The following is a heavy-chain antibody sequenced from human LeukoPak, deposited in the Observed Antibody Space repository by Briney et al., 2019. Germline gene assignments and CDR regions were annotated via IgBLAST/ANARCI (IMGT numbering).Heavy chain of an antibody. CDR3: ARDQVSDYYYYMDV. J-gene: IGHJ6*03. V-gene: IGHV3-7*01. CDR1: GFTFSSYW. D-gene: IGHD6-25*01. CDR2: IKQDGSEK. Sequence: GGSLRLSFAASGFTFSSYWMSWVRQAPGKGLEWVAKIKQDGSEKYYVDSVKGRFTISRDNAKNSLYLQMNSLRAEDTAVYYCARDQVSDYYYYMDVWGKGTTVTVSS.